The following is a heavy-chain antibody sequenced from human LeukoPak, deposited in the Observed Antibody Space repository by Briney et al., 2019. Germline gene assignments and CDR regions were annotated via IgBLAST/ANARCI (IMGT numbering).Heavy chain of an antibody. Sequence: RGESLKISCNVSGDTFTTYWIAWVRQMPGKGLEWMGIIYPGDSDTKYSPSFQGQVTISADKSISTAYLQWISLKASDTAVHYCARLTITAPTEAFDIWGQGTMVTVSS. D-gene: IGHD6-6*01. J-gene: IGHJ3*02. CDR3: ARLTITAPTEAFDI. CDR2: IYPGDSDT. CDR1: GDTFTTYW. V-gene: IGHV5-51*01.